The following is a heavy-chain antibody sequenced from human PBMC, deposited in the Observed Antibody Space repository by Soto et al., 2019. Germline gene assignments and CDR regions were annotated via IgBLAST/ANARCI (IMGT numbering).Heavy chain of an antibody. J-gene: IGHJ4*02. V-gene: IGHV4-31*03. CDR2: IYYSGST. CDR3: ARGSSYSGSYYYY. CDR1: GGSISSGGYY. Sequence: PSETLSLTCTVSGGSISSGGYYWSWIRQHPGKGLEWIGYIYYSGSTYYNPSLKSRVTISVDTSKNQFSLKLSSVTAADTAVYYCARGSSYSGSYYYYWGQGTLVTVSS. D-gene: IGHD1-26*01.